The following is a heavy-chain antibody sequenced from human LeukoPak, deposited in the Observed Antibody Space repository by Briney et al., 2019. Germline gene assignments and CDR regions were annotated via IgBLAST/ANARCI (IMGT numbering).Heavy chain of an antibody. CDR1: GGTFSRYA. CDR3: AREMSTVVTRDDY. D-gene: IGHD4-23*01. CDR2: INPNSGGT. Sequence: ASVKVSCKAPGGTFSRYAISWVRQAPGQGLEWMGRINPNSGGTNYAQKFQGRVTMTRDTSISTAYMELSRLRSDDTAVYYCAREMSTVVTRDDYWGQGTLVTVSS. J-gene: IGHJ4*02. V-gene: IGHV1-2*06.